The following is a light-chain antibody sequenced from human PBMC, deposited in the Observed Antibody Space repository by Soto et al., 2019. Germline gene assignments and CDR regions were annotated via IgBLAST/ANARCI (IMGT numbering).Light chain of an antibody. CDR1: QSVSRSY. CDR2: GAS. CDR3: QQYGSSPYT. V-gene: IGKV3-20*01. Sequence: EIVLTQCPGTLSLSPGERATLSCRASQSVSRSYLAWYQQKPGKAPRLLIYGASSRATDIPDRFSGSGYGTDFTLTISRLEPEDFAVYYCQQYGSSPYTFGQGTKLEIK. J-gene: IGKJ2*01.